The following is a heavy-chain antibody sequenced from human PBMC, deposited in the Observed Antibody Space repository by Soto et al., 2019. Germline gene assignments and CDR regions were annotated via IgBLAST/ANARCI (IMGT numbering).Heavy chain of an antibody. CDR1: GFTFSSYW. J-gene: IGHJ6*02. CDR2: IKQDGSEK. V-gene: IGHV3-7*05. CDR3: ARGGNSPATTQPYNYYGSGSYPDEFYYYYYGMDV. Sequence: GGSLRLSCAASGFTFSSYWMSWVRQAPGKGLEWVANIKQDGSEKYYVDSVKGRFTISRDNAKNSLYLQMNSLRAEETTVYYCARGGNSPATTQPYNYYGSGSYPDEFYYYYYGMDVWGQGTTVTVSS. D-gene: IGHD3-10*01.